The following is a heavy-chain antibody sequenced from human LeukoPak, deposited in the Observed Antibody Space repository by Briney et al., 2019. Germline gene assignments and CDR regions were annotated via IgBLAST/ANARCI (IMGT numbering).Heavy chain of an antibody. CDR3: ARLRHYYETSGRRLRNYYFDH. D-gene: IGHD3-22*01. J-gene: IGHJ4*02. V-gene: IGHV4-59*08. Sequence: SETLSLTCTVSGGFMTGYYWSWIRQPPGKGLEWIGYIYYSGSSSYNPSLKSRVTMSVDTTKNQFSLRLSSVTAADTAVDNCARLRHYYETSGRRLRNYYFDHWGPGTLVTVSS. CDR2: IYYSGSS. CDR1: GGFMTGYY.